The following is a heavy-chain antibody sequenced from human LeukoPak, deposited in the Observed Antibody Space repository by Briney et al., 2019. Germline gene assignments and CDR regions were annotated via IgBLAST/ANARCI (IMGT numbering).Heavy chain of an antibody. CDR2: IYYSGST. Sequence: SETLSLTCTVSGGSIGSSSYYWGWIRQPPGKGLEWTGSIYYSGSTYYNPSLKSRVTISVDTSKNQFSLKLSSVTAADTAVYYCARRISGYYYGELDYWGQGTLVTVSS. CDR3: ARRISGYYYGELDY. D-gene: IGHD3-22*01. CDR1: GGSIGSSSYY. V-gene: IGHV4-39*01. J-gene: IGHJ4*02.